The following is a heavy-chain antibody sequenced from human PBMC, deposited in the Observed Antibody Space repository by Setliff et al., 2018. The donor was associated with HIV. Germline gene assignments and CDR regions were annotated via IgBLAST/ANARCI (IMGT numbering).Heavy chain of an antibody. V-gene: IGHV4-39*01. D-gene: IGHD3-3*01. CDR3: ARQSGYTRGWDIFGLVAGSFDI. CDR1: DGSISSSSYY. Sequence: PSETLSLTCNVSDGSISSSSYYWAWIRQPPGKGLEWIGTIYYSGNTYYRPSLKSRVIVSIDTSKNQFSLRLNSVTAADTAVYYCARQSGYTRGWDIFGLVAGSFDIWGQGTMVTVSS. CDR2: IYYSGNT. J-gene: IGHJ3*02.